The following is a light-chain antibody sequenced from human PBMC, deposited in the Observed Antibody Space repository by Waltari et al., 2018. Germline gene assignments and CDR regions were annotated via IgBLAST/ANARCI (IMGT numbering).Light chain of an antibody. V-gene: IGKV1-5*03. CDR3: QQYNSYPLT. CDR2: KAS. Sequence: DIQMTQSLSTLSASVGDRVTITCRASQSISSWLAWYQQKPGKAPKLLIYKASSLESGVPSRFSGSGSGTEFTLTISSLQPDDFATYYCQQYNSYPLTFGQGTKLEIK. CDR1: QSISSW. J-gene: IGKJ2*01.